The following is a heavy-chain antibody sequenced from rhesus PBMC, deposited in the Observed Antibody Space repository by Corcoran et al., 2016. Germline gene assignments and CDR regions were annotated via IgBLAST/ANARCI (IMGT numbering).Heavy chain of an antibody. Sequence: QVQLQESGPGLVKPSETLSLTCAVSGGSISSGYYYWSWIRQPPGKGLEWIGYSMYIGSTSSNPSLQSRVTISRDASKNQCSLELSSVTAADTAMYYCARDPPGAGTTLGYWGQGVLVTVSS. CDR1: GGSISSGYYY. J-gene: IGHJ4*01. D-gene: IGHD1-20*01. CDR2: SMYIGST. V-gene: IGHV4-122*02. CDR3: ARDPPGAGTTLGY.